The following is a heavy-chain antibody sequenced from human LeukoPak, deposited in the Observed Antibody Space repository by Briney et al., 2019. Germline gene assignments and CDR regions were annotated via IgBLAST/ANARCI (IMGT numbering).Heavy chain of an antibody. V-gene: IGHV3-74*01. Sequence: GGSLRLSCAASGFTFSSYWMYWVRQAPGKGLVWVSRINSDWSTTSYADSVKGRFTISRDNAKNTLYLQMNSLRAEDTAVYYCTKDDDSTSYYFDYWGQGTLVTVSS. CDR2: INSDWSTT. J-gene: IGHJ4*02. CDR1: GFTFSSYW. CDR3: TKDDDSTSYYFDY. D-gene: IGHD2-2*01.